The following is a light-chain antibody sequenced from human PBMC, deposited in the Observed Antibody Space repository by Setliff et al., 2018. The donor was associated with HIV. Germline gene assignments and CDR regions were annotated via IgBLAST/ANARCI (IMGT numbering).Light chain of an antibody. J-gene: IGLJ1*01. CDR1: SGDVGRYNL. Sequence: ALTQPASVSGSPGQSITISCTGTSGDVGRYNLVSWYQQQPGKPPKLMIYQASKRPSGVSNRFSGSKSGNTASLTISGLQAEDEADYYCCSNTGSNTYVFGSGTKVT. CDR3: CSNTGSNTYV. CDR2: QAS. V-gene: IGLV2-23*01.